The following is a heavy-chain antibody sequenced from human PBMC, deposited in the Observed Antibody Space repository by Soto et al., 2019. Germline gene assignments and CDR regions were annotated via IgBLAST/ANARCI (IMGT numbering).Heavy chain of an antibody. CDR2: IYYSGST. Sequence: PSETLSLTXTVSGGSVSSGSNYWSWIRQPPGKGLEWIGYIYYSGSTNYNPSLKSRVTISVDTSKNQFSLKLSSVTAADTAVYYCARLHPRRYFDYWGQGTLVTVSS. CDR3: ARLHPRRYFDY. V-gene: IGHV4-61*01. CDR1: GGSVSSGSNY. J-gene: IGHJ4*02.